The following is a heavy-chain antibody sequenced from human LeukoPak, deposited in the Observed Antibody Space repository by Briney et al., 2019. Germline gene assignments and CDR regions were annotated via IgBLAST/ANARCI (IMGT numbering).Heavy chain of an antibody. CDR2: INPNSGGT. V-gene: IGHV1-2*02. D-gene: IGHD3-22*01. Sequence: ASVKVSCKASGYTFTDYYMHWVRQAAGQGLEWMGWINPNSGGTHYAQKFQGRVTMTRDTSISTAYMELSRLRSDDTAVYYCTRERSSGPAFDYWGQGTLVTVSS. CDR3: TRERSSGPAFDY. J-gene: IGHJ4*02. CDR1: GYTFTDYY.